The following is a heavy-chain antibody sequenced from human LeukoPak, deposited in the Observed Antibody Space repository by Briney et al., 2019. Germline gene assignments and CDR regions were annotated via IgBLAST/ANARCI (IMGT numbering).Heavy chain of an antibody. CDR2: IYAGDSDT. CDR1: GYSFTYYW. Sequence: GASLQISSKGSGYSFTYYWIGWVRQVPGEGREWMGMIYAGDSDTSYSPSFQGQVTISADKSVSPAYLQWSSLKASDTAMYYCARLGPYYFDSSLPFDIWGQGTMVTVSS. D-gene: IGHD3-22*01. J-gene: IGHJ3*02. CDR3: ARLGPYYFDSSLPFDI. V-gene: IGHV5-51*01.